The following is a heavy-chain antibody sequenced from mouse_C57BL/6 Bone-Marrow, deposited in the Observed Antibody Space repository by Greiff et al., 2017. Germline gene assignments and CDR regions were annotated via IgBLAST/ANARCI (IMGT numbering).Heavy chain of an antibody. CDR3: ARWFYDYDVGYAMDY. V-gene: IGHV1-76*01. D-gene: IGHD2-4*01. Sequence: QVQLKESGAELVRPGASVKLSCKASGYTFTDYYINWVKQRPGQGLEWIARIYPGSGNTYYNEKFKGKASLTAEKSSSTAYMQLSSLTSDDSAVYVCARWFYDYDVGYAMDYWGQGTSVTVSS. CDR1: GYTFTDYY. CDR2: IYPGSGNT. J-gene: IGHJ4*01.